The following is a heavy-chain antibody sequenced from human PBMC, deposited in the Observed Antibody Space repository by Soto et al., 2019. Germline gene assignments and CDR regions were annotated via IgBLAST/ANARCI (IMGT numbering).Heavy chain of an antibody. Sequence: QVQLVQSGAEVKKPGSSVKVSCKASGGTFSSYAISWVRQAPGQGLEWMGGIIPIFGTANYAQKFQGRVTITADESTSTAYMELSSLRSEDTAVYYCAIDQRRGVAAAGGRFDPWGQGTLVTVSS. D-gene: IGHD6-13*01. CDR2: IIPIFGTA. J-gene: IGHJ5*02. CDR1: GGTFSSYA. CDR3: AIDQRRGVAAAGGRFDP. V-gene: IGHV1-69*01.